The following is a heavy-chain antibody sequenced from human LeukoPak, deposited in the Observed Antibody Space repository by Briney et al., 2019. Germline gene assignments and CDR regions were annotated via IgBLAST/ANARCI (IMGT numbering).Heavy chain of an antibody. J-gene: IGHJ4*02. Sequence: GGSLRLSCVGSGFTFSNYWMHWVRQAPGKGLEWVAVISYDGSNKYYADSVKGRFTISRDNSKNTLYPQMNSLRAEDTAVYYCARDGGYSSSGFFDYWGQGTLVTVSS. CDR1: GFTFSNYW. V-gene: IGHV3-30*03. CDR3: ARDGGYSSSGFFDY. CDR2: ISYDGSNK. D-gene: IGHD6-6*01.